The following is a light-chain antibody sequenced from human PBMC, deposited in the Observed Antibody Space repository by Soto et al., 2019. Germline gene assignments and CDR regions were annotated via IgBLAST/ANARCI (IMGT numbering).Light chain of an antibody. Sequence: QAVVTQPPSASGTPGQGVTISCSGSSSNIESNTVNWYQQLPGTAPKLLIYINNQRPSGVPDRFSGSKSGTSASLAISGLQSEDEADYHCAAWDDSLNGWVFGGGTKLTVL. V-gene: IGLV1-44*01. J-gene: IGLJ3*02. CDR2: INN. CDR3: AAWDDSLNGWV. CDR1: SSNIESNT.